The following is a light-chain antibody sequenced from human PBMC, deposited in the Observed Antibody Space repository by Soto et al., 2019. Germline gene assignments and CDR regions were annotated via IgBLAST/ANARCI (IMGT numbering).Light chain of an antibody. CDR1: QSVSCK. CDR3: QQYDNWPPWT. V-gene: IGKV3-15*01. J-gene: IGKJ1*01. Sequence: EMLMTQSPATLSVSPGESATLSCRASQSVSCKLAWYQQKPGQAPRLLIYDAYTRATGIPARFSGSGSGTEFTLTISRLQSEDFAVYYCQQYDNWPPWTFGQGTKVDIK. CDR2: DAY.